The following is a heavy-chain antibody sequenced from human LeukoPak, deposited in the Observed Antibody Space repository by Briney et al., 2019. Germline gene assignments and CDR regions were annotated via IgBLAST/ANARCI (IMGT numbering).Heavy chain of an antibody. D-gene: IGHD1-26*01. Sequence: GASVKVSCKASGYTFTGYYMHWVRQAPGQGLEWMGWINPNSGGTNYAQKFQGRVTMTRDTSISTAYMELSRLRSDDTAVYYCAREEQAPDFYNYMDVWGKGTTVTVSS. CDR3: AREEQAPDFYNYMDV. CDR1: GYTFTGYY. CDR2: INPNSGGT. V-gene: IGHV1-2*02. J-gene: IGHJ6*03.